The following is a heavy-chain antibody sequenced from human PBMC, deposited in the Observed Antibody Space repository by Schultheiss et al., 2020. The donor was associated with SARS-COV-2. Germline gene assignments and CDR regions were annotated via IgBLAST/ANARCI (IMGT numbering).Heavy chain of an antibody. Sequence: ASVKVSCKASGYTFTGYYMHWVRQAPGQGLEWMGWINPNSGGTNYAQKFQGRVTMTTDTSTSTAYMELRSLRSDDTAVYYCARDPPGGGYYSLGQHWGQGTLVTVSS. J-gene: IGHJ1*01. CDR2: INPNSGGT. V-gene: IGHV1-2*02. CDR3: ARDPPGGGYYSLGQH. D-gene: IGHD3-22*01. CDR1: GYTFTGYY.